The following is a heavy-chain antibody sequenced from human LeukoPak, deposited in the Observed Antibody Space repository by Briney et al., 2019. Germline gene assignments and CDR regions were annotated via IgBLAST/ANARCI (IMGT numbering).Heavy chain of an antibody. Sequence: PSETLSLTCAVYGGSFSGYYWSWIRQPPGKGLEWIGEINHSGSTNYNPPLKSRVTISVDTSRNQFSLKLSSVTAADTAVYYCARTRPYYYGSGSRTYFDYWGQGTLVTVSS. CDR3: ARTRPYYYGSGSRTYFDY. CDR1: GGSFSGYY. J-gene: IGHJ4*02. D-gene: IGHD3-10*01. CDR2: INHSGST. V-gene: IGHV4-34*01.